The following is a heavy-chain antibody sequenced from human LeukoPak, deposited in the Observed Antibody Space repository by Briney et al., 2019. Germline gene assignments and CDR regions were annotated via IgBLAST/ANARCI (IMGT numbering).Heavy chain of an antibody. D-gene: IGHD3-10*01. CDR2: VRVNGRST. V-gene: IGHV3-23*01. Sequence: AGGSLRLSCTASGFTFSTYDMNWVRQAPGKGLEWVSTVRVNGRSTYYADSVKGRFTISRDNSKNTLYLQMNSLRAEDTAVYYCAKEAPGVVRGITAAPDYWGQGTLVTVSS. J-gene: IGHJ4*02. CDR3: AKEAPGVVRGITAAPDY. CDR1: GFTFSTYD.